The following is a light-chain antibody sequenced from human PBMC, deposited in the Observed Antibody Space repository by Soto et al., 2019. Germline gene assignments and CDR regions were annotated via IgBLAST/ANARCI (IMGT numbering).Light chain of an antibody. CDR3: QAYDYSLTAFV. V-gene: IGLV1-40*01. CDR1: NSNLVAGYD. CDR2: GNR. Sequence: QSVLTQPPSGSGAPGQRVTISCTGHNSNLVAGYDVHWYQQLPGAAPKLVIFGNRNRPSGVPERFSGSKSGTSASLAITGLQAEDEADYYCQAYDYSLTAFVFGGGTQLTVL. J-gene: IGLJ3*02.